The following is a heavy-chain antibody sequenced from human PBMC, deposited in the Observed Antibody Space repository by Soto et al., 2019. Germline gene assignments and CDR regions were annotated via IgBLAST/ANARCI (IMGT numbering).Heavy chain of an antibody. D-gene: IGHD3-22*01. V-gene: IGHV3-48*02. CDR3: ARDSSGRQYYGMDV. Sequence: XESLRLSCTPCGFIFSDYSMNWVRQAPGKGLEWISYITTTSSTMYYADSVKGRFTISRDNAKNSLYLQMNSLRDEDTAVYYCARDSSGRQYYGMDVWGQGTTVTVSS. J-gene: IGHJ6*02. CDR2: ITTTSSTM. CDR1: GFIFSDYS.